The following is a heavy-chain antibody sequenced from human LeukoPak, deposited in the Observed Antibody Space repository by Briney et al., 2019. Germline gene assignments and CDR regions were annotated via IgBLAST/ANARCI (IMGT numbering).Heavy chain of an antibody. D-gene: IGHD2-21*02. CDR3: ARHIVVVTAIRPDAFDI. Sequence: ASVTVSCKASGYTFTSYGISWVRQAPGQGLEWMGWISAYNGNTNYAQKLQGRVTMTTDTSTSTAYMELRSLRSDDTAVYYCARHIVVVTAIRPDAFDIWGQGTMVTVSS. J-gene: IGHJ3*02. CDR2: ISAYNGNT. V-gene: IGHV1-18*01. CDR1: GYTFTSYG.